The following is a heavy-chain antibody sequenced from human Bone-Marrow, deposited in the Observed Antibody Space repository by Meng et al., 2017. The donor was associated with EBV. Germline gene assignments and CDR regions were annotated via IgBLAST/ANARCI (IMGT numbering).Heavy chain of an antibody. J-gene: IGHJ4*02. CDR1: GTTFTNYV. D-gene: IGHD1-26*01. CDR3: ARVRGGGDY. V-gene: IGHV1-8*01. Sequence: VRLVQAGPEVKKPGASVKVSCKSSGTTFTNYVTNWVRQATGQGLEWMGWMNPDSGNSGHEQKFQGRVTMTRNTSKRPAYMELSSLRFEDTAVYYCARVRGGGDYWGQGTLVTVSS. CDR2: MNPDSGNS.